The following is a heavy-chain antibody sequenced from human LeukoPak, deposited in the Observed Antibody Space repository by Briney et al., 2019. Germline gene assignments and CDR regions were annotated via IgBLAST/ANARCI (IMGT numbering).Heavy chain of an antibody. CDR3: ARDDGGSYGDYGWFDP. CDR1: GFTFSSYW. CDR2: IKQDGSEK. Sequence: GGSLRLSCAASGFTFSSYWMSWVRQAPGKGLEWVANIKQDGSEKYYVDSVKGRFTISRDNAKNSLYLQMNSLRTEDTAVYYCARDDGGSYGDYGWFDPWGQGTLVTVSS. D-gene: IGHD4-17*01. J-gene: IGHJ5*02. V-gene: IGHV3-7*01.